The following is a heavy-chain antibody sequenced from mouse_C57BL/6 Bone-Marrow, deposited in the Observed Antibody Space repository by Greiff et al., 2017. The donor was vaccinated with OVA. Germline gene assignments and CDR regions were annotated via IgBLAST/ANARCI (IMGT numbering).Heavy chain of an antibody. J-gene: IGHJ2*01. V-gene: IGHV1-19*01. CDR1: GYTFTDYY. D-gene: IGHD2-1*01. Sequence: VQLQQSGPVLVKPGASVKMSCKASGYTFTDYYMNWVKQSPGKSLEWIGVIYPYNGGTSYNEKFKGKATLTVDNSSRTAYMQLNSLTSEDSAVYYCARGGWYYYFDCWGKGTTLTVSS. CDR3: ARGGWYYYFDC. CDR2: IYPYNGGT.